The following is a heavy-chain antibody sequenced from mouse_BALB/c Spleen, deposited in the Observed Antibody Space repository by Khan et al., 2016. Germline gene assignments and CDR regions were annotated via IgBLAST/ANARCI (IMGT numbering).Heavy chain of an antibody. V-gene: IGHV3-2*02. D-gene: IGHD2-14*01. Sequence: EVQLQESGPGLVKPSQSLSLTCTVTGYSITSDYAWNWIRQFPGNKLEWMGYITYSGNTRFNPSLNSRISITRDTSKNQFFLQLNSVTTEDTGTYYCGRWVRNTMEYWGQGTSVTGSS. CDR3: GRWVRNTMEY. CDR2: ITYSGNT. CDR1: GYSITSDYA. J-gene: IGHJ4*01.